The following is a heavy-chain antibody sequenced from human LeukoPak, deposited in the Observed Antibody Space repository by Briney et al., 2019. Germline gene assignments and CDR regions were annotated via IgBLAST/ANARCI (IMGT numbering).Heavy chain of an antibody. V-gene: IGHV1-2*06. Sequence: ASVTVSFTASGYTFTVYYMHWVRQAPGQGLEWMGRINPNSGGTNYAQKFQGRVTMTRDTSISTAYMELSRLRSDDTAVYYCASGGSYSFSGVDYFDYWGQGTLVTVSS. D-gene: IGHD1-26*01. CDR2: INPNSGGT. CDR3: ASGGSYSFSGVDYFDY. CDR1: GYTFTVYY. J-gene: IGHJ4*02.